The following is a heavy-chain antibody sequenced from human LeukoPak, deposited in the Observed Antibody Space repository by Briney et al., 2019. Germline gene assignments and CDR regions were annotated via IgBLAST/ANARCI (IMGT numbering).Heavy chain of an antibody. V-gene: IGHV4-34*01. CDR2: INHSGST. Sequence: SETLSLTCAVYGGSFSGYYWSWIRQPPGKGLEWIGEINHSGSTNYNPSLKSRVTISVDTSKNQFSLKLSSVTAADTAVYYCARGYDFWSGYNYWGQGTLVTVSS. CDR1: GGSFSGYY. J-gene: IGHJ4*02. CDR3: ARGYDFWSGYNY. D-gene: IGHD3-3*01.